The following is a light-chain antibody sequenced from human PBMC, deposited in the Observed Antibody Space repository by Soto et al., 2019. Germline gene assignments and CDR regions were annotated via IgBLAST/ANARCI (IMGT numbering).Light chain of an antibody. CDR2: DDS. CDR1: NIGSKS. J-gene: IGLJ1*01. Sequence: SYELPQPRSESVSPGQTARITSGGNNIGSKSVHWYQQKPGQAPVLVVYDDSDRPSGIPERFSGSNSGNTATLTISRVEAGDEADYYCQVWDSSSDHLYVFGTGTKAAVL. V-gene: IGLV3-21*02. CDR3: QVWDSSSDHLYV.